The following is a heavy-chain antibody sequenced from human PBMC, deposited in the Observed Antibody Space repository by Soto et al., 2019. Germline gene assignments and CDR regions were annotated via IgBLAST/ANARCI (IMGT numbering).Heavy chain of an antibody. J-gene: IGHJ6*03. CDR3: ARDRTEGELLALAF. Sequence: SVELSCKASGDTFTSYGISWVRQAPGQGLEWMGWISAYNGNTNYAQKLQGRVTMTTDTSTSTAYMELRSLRSDDTAVYYCARDRTEGELLALAFWAKGTSVPVS. V-gene: IGHV1-18*01. CDR2: ISAYNGNT. CDR1: GDTFTSYG. D-gene: IGHD2-15*01.